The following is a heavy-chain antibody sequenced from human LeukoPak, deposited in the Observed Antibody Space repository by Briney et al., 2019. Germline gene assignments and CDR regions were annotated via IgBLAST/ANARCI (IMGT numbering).Heavy chain of an antibody. Sequence: SETLSLTCTVSGGSISSYYWSWIRQPPGKGLEWIGYIYYSGSTNYNPSLKSRVTISVDTSKNQFSLKLSSVTAADTAVYYCARAHYDFWSGPSGYFDYWGQGTLVTVSS. CDR2: IYYSGST. CDR3: ARAHYDFWSGPSGYFDY. V-gene: IGHV4-59*08. D-gene: IGHD3-3*01. CDR1: GGSISSYY. J-gene: IGHJ4*02.